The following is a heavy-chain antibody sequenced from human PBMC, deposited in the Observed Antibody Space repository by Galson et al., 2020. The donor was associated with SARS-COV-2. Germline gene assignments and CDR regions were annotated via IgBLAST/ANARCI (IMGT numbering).Heavy chain of an antibody. D-gene: IGHD6-19*01. Sequence: GGSLRLSCAASGFTFSSYSMNWVRQAPGKGLEWVSSISSSSSYIYYADSVKGRFTISRDNAKNTLYLQMNSLRAEDTAVYYCARNPVAGTGGDWCDTWGQGTLVTVSS. J-gene: IGHJ5*02. CDR3: ARNPVAGTGGDWCDT. V-gene: IGHV3-21*01. CDR1: GFTFSSYS. CDR2: ISSSSSYI.